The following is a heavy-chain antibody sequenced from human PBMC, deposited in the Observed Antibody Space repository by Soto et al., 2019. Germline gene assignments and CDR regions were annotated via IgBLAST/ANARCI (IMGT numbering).Heavy chain of an antibody. D-gene: IGHD5-18*01. Sequence: SETLSLTCAVYGGSFSGYYWNWIRQPPGKGLEWIGEIDHSGYTNYNPSLKSRVTISVDTSKNQFSLRLTSVTAADTAVYYCARGRGYSYGYETWFDPWGQGTLVTVSS. CDR3: ARGRGYSYGYETWFDP. CDR1: GGSFSGYY. V-gene: IGHV4-34*01. CDR2: IDHSGYT. J-gene: IGHJ5*02.